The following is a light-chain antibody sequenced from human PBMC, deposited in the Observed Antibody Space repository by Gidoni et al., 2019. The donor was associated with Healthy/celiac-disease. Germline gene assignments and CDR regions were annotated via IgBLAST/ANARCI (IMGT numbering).Light chain of an antibody. CDR1: SSDVGGYNY. V-gene: IGLV2-14*01. CDR2: DVS. Sequence: QSALTKPPSVSGSPGQSITISCTGTSSDVGGYNYVSWYHQHPGQAPKLLMYDVSKRPSGVANRFSGSKSGHTASLTISGLQAEDEADYYCSSYTSSSTDVVFGGGTKLTVL. CDR3: SSYTSSSTDVV. J-gene: IGLJ2*01.